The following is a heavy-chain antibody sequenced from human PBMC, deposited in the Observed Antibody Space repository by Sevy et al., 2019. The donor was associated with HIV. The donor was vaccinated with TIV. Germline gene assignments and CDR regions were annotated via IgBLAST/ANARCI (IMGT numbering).Heavy chain of an antibody. D-gene: IGHD3-22*01. V-gene: IGHV1-24*01. CDR2: FDPEDGET. J-gene: IGHJ4*02. CDR3: ATTKDYYDSSGCPFDY. CDR1: GYTLTELF. Sequence: ASVKVSCKVSGYTLTELFMHWVRQAPGEGLEWMGCFDPEDGETIYAQKFHGRVTMTEDTSADTAYMELSSLGSEDTAVYFCATTKDYYDSSGCPFDYWGQGTLVTVSS.